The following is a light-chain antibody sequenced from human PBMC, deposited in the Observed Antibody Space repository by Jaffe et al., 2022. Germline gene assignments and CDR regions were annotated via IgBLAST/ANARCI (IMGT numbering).Light chain of an antibody. Sequence: IVLTQSPGTLSLSPGERASLSCRASETVSNNYLAWYQQKPGQAPRLLIYGASTRATGIPDRFSGTGSGTDFTLTISRLEPEDFAVYYCQEYDISPPYTFGQGTKLEIK. CDR3: QEYDISPPYT. CDR2: GAS. CDR1: ETVSNNY. V-gene: IGKV3-20*01. J-gene: IGKJ2*01.